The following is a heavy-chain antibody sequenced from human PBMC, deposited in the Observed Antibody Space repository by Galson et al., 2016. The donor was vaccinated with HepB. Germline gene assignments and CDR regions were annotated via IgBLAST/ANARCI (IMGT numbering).Heavy chain of an antibody. Sequence: PALVKPTQTLTLTCTFSGFSLSTSGVGVGWIRQPPGKALEWLALIYWDDDKRYSPSLKSRLTITKDTSKNQVVLTMTNMDAVDTATYYCAHRRLASGGPPYNWFDPWGQGTLVTVSS. D-gene: IGHD2-15*01. CDR3: AHRRLASGGPPYNWFDP. J-gene: IGHJ5*02. V-gene: IGHV2-5*02. CDR2: IYWDDDK. CDR1: GFSLSTSGVG.